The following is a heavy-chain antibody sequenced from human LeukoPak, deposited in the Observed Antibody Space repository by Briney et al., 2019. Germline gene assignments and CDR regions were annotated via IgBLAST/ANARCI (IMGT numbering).Heavy chain of an antibody. D-gene: IGHD1-26*01. CDR1: EFSVGSNY. CDR2: IYSGGST. CDR3: AGYGGSYPYYMDV. Sequence: GGSLRLSCAASEFSVGSNYMTWVRQAPGKGLEWVSLIYSGGSTYYADSVKGRFTISRDNSKNTLYLQMNSLRGEDTAAYYCAGYGGSYPYYMDVWGKGTTVTMSS. J-gene: IGHJ6*03. V-gene: IGHV3-66*01.